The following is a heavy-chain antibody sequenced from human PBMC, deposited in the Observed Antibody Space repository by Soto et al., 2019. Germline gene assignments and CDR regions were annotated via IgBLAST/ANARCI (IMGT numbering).Heavy chain of an antibody. Sequence: QVQLQQWGAGLLKPSETLSLTCAVYGGSFSGYYWSWIRQPPGKGLEWIGEINHSGSTNYNPSLKSRVTISVDTSKNQFSLKLSSVTAADTAVYYCASEGGMVRGVIDYWGQGTLVTVSS. V-gene: IGHV4-34*01. J-gene: IGHJ4*02. CDR2: INHSGST. D-gene: IGHD3-10*01. CDR3: ASEGGMVRGVIDY. CDR1: GGSFSGYY.